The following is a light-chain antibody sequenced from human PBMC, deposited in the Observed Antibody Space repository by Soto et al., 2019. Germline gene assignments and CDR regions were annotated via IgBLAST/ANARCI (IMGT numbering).Light chain of an antibody. CDR1: QSVSSN. Sequence: EIMMTQSPATLSVSTGERASLSCRASQSVSSNLAWYQQKPVLAPRLHIYGASSRATGIPDTFSGSGSGTDFTLTISRLEPGDFAVYYCQQYGTSPWTFGQGSKV. CDR3: QQYGTSPWT. J-gene: IGKJ1*01. V-gene: IGKV3-20*01. CDR2: GAS.